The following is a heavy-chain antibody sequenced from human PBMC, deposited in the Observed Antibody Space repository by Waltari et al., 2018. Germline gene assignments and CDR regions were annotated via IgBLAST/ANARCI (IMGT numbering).Heavy chain of an antibody. CDR3: ARARGLLWFGELSGPFDY. CDR1: GGSFSGYY. CDR2: INHSGST. V-gene: IGHV4-34*01. D-gene: IGHD3-10*01. J-gene: IGHJ4*02. Sequence: QVQLQQWGAGLLKPSETLSLTCAVLGGSFSGYYRSWIRQPPGKGLEWIGEINHSGSTNYNPSLKSRVTISVDTSKNQFSLKLSSVTAADTAVYYCARARGLLWFGELSGPFDYWGQGTLVTVSS.